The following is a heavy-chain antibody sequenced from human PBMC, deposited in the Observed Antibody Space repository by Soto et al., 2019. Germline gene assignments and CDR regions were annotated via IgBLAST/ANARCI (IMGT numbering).Heavy chain of an antibody. J-gene: IGHJ5*02. Sequence: GGSLRLSCAASGFTFSSYSMNWVRQAPGKGLEWVSSISSSSSYIYYADSVKGRFTISRDNAKNSLYLQMNSLRAEDTAVYYCARDVGYCSSTSCYWFDPWGQGTLVTVS. CDR2: ISSSSSYI. CDR3: ARDVGYCSSTSCYWFDP. CDR1: GFTFSSYS. D-gene: IGHD2-2*01. V-gene: IGHV3-21*01.